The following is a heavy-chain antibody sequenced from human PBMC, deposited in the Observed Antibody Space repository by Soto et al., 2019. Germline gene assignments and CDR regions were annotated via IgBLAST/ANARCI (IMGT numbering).Heavy chain of an antibody. Sequence: PSETLSLTCTVSVESISIYYWSWIRQPPGKGLEWIGYMYYSGSTNYNPSLKSRVTISVDTSKNQFSLKLSSVTAADTAVYYCARDARGPADYWGQGTLVTV. V-gene: IGHV4-59*01. CDR3: ARDARGPADY. CDR2: MYYSGST. D-gene: IGHD5-12*01. J-gene: IGHJ4*02. CDR1: VESISIYY.